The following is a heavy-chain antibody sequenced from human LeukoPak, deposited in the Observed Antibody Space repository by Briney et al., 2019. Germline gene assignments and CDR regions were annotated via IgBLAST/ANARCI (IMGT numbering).Heavy chain of an antibody. CDR3: VRDAMVRGAILVFRGFDP. V-gene: IGHV3-7*01. CDR2: MNPDGSAK. CDR1: RFTFSNYW. J-gene: IGHJ5*02. Sequence: GGSLRLSCAASRFTFSNYWMGWVRQAPGKGLEWVANMNPDGSAKYYVDSVKGRFTISRDNARNSVYLRMNSLRVEDTAVYYCVRDAMVRGAILVFRGFDPWGQGTLVTVSS. D-gene: IGHD3-10*01.